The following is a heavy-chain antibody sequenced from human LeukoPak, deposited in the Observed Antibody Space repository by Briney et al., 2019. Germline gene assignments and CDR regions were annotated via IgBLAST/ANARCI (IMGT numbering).Heavy chain of an antibody. CDR1: GFTFSSYA. CDR2: LSGSGGST. D-gene: IGHD1-26*01. V-gene: IGHV3-23*01. Sequence: PGGSLRLSCAASGFTFSSYAMSWVRQAPGKGLEWVPALSGSGGSTYYADSVKGRFTISRDNSKNTLYLQMNSLRAEDTAVYYCAKDATEYSGSPYYFDYWGQGTLVTVSS. CDR3: AKDATEYSGSPYYFDY. J-gene: IGHJ4*02.